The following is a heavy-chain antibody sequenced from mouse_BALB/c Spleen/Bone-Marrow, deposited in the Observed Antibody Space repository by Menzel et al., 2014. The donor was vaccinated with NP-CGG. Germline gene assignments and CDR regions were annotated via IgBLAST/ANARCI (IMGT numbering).Heavy chain of an antibody. V-gene: IGHV1-7*01. CDR2: TNPSTGYT. CDR3: ARDWYFDV. CDR1: GYTFTSYW. J-gene: IGHJ1*01. Sequence: VKLVESGAELAKPGASVKMSCKASGYTFTSYWMHWVKQRPGQGLEWIGYTNPSTGYTEYNQKFKDKATLTADESSSTAYMQLSSLTSEDSAVYYCARDWYFDVWGAGTTVTVSS.